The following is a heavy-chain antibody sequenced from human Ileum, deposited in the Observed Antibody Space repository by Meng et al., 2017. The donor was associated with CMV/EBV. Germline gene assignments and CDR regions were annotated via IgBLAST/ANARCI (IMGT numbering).Heavy chain of an antibody. CDR3: ARDRRHYGDSSGYGSLDY. J-gene: IGHJ4*02. CDR2: ISNSDGTT. Sequence: GESLKISCAASGFTFSSYEMNWVRQAPGKGLEWVSYISNSDGTTYYADSVKGRFTISRDNAKNSLYLQMNSLRAEDTAVYYCARDRRHYGDSSGYGSLDYWGQGTLVTVSS. CDR1: GFTFSSYE. V-gene: IGHV3-48*03. D-gene: IGHD3-22*01.